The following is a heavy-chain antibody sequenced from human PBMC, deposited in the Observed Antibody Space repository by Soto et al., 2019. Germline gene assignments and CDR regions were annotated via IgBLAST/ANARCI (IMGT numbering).Heavy chain of an antibody. J-gene: IGHJ4*02. CDR2: FYYTGGT. V-gene: IGHV4-39*01. Sequence: PSETLSLTCTVSGASISSSRSYWGWVRQPPGKGLEWIVSFYYTGGTYSTYYNPSLKSRVTISVDTSKSQFSLNLGSVTAADTAVYYCASPRQGNYDFLSGYYALDYWGRGTLVTVSS. CDR3: ASPRQGNYDFLSGYYALDY. D-gene: IGHD3-3*01. CDR1: GASISSSRSY.